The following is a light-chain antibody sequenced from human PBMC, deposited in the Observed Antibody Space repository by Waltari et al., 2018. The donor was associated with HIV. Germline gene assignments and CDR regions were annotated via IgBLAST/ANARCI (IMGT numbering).Light chain of an antibody. CDR2: GNS. J-gene: IGLJ3*02. V-gene: IGLV1-40*01. CDR1: TSHIGAGYD. CDR3: QSYDSSLSNWV. Sequence: QSVLTQPPSVSGPPGQRVPLSCTGSTSHIGAGYDVHWYQPLPGTAPKLLIYGNSNRPSGVPDRFSGSKSGTSASLAITGLQADDETDYYCQSYDSSLSNWVFGGGTKLTVL.